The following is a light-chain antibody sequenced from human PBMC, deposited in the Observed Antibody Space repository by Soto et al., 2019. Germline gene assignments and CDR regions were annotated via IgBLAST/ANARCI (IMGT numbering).Light chain of an antibody. J-gene: IGKJ4*01. V-gene: IGKV3-11*01. CDR3: QQRSNWLT. Sequence: EIVLTQSPANLSLSPGERATLSCRASQSVSSYLAWYQQKPGQAPRLLIYDASNRATGIPARFSGSGSGTDFTLTISSLEPEYFAVYYCQQRSNWLTFGGGTKVEIK. CDR1: QSVSSY. CDR2: DAS.